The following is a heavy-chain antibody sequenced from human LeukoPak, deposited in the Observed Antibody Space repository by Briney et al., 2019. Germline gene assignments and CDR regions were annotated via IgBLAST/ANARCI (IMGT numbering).Heavy chain of an antibody. V-gene: IGHV3-64*01. J-gene: IGHJ4*02. CDR2: ISCEAGRT. D-gene: IGHD6-19*01. CDR3: ARVQSKGSCCYHLDY. Sequence: GGPLRLPCTPSGLPFSSSDMHGVPQSPGKALEYVRPISCEAGRTYYAHSEKASFTISRHNSKNTVYVNVRTLRVEDVGVYHCARVQSKGSCCYHLDYWGQGTLVTVSS. CDR1: GLPFSSSD.